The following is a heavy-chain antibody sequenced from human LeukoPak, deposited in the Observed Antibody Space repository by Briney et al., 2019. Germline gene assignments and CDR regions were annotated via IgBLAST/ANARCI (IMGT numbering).Heavy chain of an antibody. J-gene: IGHJ4*01. D-gene: IGHD6-19*01. V-gene: IGHV3-21*04. Sequence: GGSLRLSCAASGFTFSSYSMNWVRQAPGKGLEWVSSISSSSSYIYYADSVKGRFTISRDTAKNSLYLQMNSLRAEDTAVYYCAKDGIAVAGTTDYWXXXXXVTXSS. CDR2: ISSSSSYI. CDR3: AKDGIAVAGTTDY. CDR1: GFTFSSYS.